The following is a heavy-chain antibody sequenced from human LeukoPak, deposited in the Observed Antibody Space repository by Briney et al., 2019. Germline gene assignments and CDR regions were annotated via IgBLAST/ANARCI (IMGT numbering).Heavy chain of an antibody. V-gene: IGHV3-30*04. Sequence: GGSLRLSCAASGFTFSGYAMHWVRQAPGGGLEWVASISKDGSNKYYADSVRGRFSISRDNSQNTLYLQMSSLRVEDTAVYYCEARNDNFKDMDVWGQGTTVSVSS. CDR1: GFTFSGYA. J-gene: IGHJ6*02. D-gene: IGHD1-1*01. CDR3: EARNDNFKDMDV. CDR2: ISKDGSNK.